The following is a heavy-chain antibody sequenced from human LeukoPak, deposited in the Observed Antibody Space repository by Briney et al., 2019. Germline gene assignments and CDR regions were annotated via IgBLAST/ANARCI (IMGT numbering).Heavy chain of an antibody. CDR3: ARGRVSSSTWYSTYYYFFYMDF. J-gene: IGHJ6*03. D-gene: IGHD4-11*01. CDR2: ISYDGSNE. CDR1: GFTFSSYV. V-gene: IGHV3-30*04. Sequence: PGGSLRLSCAASGFTFSSYVMHWVRQAPGKGLEWVAIISYDGSNEYYADSVKGRFTISRDNSKNTLYLQMNSLRAADTAVYYCARGRVSSSTWYSTYYYFFYMDFWGKGTTVTVSS.